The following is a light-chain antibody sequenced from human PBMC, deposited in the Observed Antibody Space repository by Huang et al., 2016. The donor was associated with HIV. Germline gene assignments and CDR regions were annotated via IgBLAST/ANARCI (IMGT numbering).Light chain of an antibody. CDR2: LAS. V-gene: IGKV2-28*01. Sequence: DIVLTQSPLSLPVTPGEPASISCRSSQSLLYSNGYNYLHWYLQKPGHSPQRVISLASNRASGVPDRVSGSGSGTDFTLKISRVEAEDVGVYYCMQGLQTPQTFGQGTKVEIK. CDR3: MQGLQTPQT. CDR1: QSLLYSNGYNY. J-gene: IGKJ1*01.